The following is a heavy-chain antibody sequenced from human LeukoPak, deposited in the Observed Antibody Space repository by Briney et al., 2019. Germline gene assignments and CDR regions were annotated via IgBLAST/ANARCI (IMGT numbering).Heavy chain of an antibody. CDR2: IIPILGIA. J-gene: IGHJ4*02. D-gene: IGHD2-21*02. CDR3: ARGGLYCGGDCSNFDY. CDR1: GGTFSSYA. Sequence: GASVKVSCKASGGTFSSYAISWVRQAPGQGLEWMGRIIPILGIANYAQKFQGRVTITADKSTSTAYMELSSLRSEDTAVYYCARGGLYCGGDCSNFDYWGQGTLVTVSS. V-gene: IGHV1-69*04.